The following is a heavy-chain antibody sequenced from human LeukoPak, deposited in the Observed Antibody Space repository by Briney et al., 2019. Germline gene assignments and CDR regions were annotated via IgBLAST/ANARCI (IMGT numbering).Heavy chain of an antibody. J-gene: IGHJ4*02. Sequence: GASVKVSCKASGYTFTGYYMHWVRQAPGQGLEWMGWINPNSGGTNYAQKFQGRVTMTRDTSISTAYMELSRLRSDDTAVYYCARDGDYSSGWFFDYWGQGTLVTVSS. CDR3: ARDGDYSSGWFFDY. CDR1: GYTFTGYY. D-gene: IGHD6-19*01. CDR2: INPNSGGT. V-gene: IGHV1-2*02.